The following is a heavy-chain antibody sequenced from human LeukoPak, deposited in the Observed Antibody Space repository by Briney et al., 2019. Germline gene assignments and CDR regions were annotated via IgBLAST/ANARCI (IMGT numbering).Heavy chain of an antibody. V-gene: IGHV4-59*01. Sequence: SETLSLTCAVSGGSISSYYWSWIRQSPGKGLEWIGYIYYSGNTNYNPSLKSRVTISVDTSKNQFSLRLSSVTAADTAVYYCASSPRDGPLANRFDYWGQGTLVTVSS. D-gene: IGHD5-24*01. CDR1: GGSISSYY. J-gene: IGHJ4*02. CDR2: IYYSGNT. CDR3: ASSPRDGPLANRFDY.